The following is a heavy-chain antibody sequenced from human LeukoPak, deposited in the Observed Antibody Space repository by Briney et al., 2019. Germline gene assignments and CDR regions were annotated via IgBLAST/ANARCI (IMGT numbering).Heavy chain of an antibody. D-gene: IGHD1-26*01. V-gene: IGHV4-34*01. J-gene: IGHJ4*02. CDR1: GGSFSGYY. Sequence: SETLSLTCAVYGGSFSGYYWSWIRQPPGKGLEWLGEINHSGSTNYNPSLKSRVTISVDTSKNQFSLKLSSVTAADTAVYYCARDRGSGSYEFDYWGQGTLVTVSS. CDR3: ARDRGSGSYEFDY. CDR2: INHSGST.